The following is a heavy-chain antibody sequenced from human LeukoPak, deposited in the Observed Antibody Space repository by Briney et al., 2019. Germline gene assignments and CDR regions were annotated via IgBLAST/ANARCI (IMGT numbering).Heavy chain of an antibody. CDR1: GFTFSSYW. CDR3: TRGLGSLDY. CDR2: INHNGNVN. Sequence: GGSLRLSCAASGFTFSSYWMNGARQAPGKGLEWVASINHNGNVNYYVDSVKGRFTISRDNAKNSLYLQMSNLRAEDTAVYYCTRGLGSLDYWGQGTLVTVSS. V-gene: IGHV3-7*03. D-gene: IGHD7-27*01. J-gene: IGHJ4*02.